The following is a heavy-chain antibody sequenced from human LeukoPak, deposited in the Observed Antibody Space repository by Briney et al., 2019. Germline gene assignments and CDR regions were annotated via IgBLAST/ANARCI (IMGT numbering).Heavy chain of an antibody. D-gene: IGHD3-3*01. V-gene: IGHV4-39*01. J-gene: IGHJ5*02. Sequence: PSETLSLTCTVSGGSISSGSYYWSWIRQPPGKGLEWIGSIYYSGSTYYNPSLKSRVTISVDTSKNQFSLKLSSVTAADTAVYYCARTNYDFWSGYLHSWFDPWGQGTLVTVSS. CDR3: ARTNYDFWSGYLHSWFDP. CDR2: IYYSGST. CDR1: GGSISSGSYY.